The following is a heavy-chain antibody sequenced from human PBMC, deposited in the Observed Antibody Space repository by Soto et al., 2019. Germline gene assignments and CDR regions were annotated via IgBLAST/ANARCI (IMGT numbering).Heavy chain of an antibody. CDR2: IRSKAYGGTT. J-gene: IGHJ4*02. CDR3: TRDMYYYDSSGYYFSGIFDY. Sequence: GGSLRLSCTASGFTFVDYAMSWVRQAPGKGLEWVGFIRSKAYGGTTEYAASVKGRFTTSRDDSKSIAYLQMNSLKTEDTAVYYCTRDMYYYDSSGYYFSGIFDYWGQGTLVTVSS. CDR1: GFTFVDYA. D-gene: IGHD3-22*01. V-gene: IGHV3-49*04.